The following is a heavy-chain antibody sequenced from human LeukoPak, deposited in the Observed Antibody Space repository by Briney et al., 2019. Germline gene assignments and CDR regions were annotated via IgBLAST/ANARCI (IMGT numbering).Heavy chain of an antibody. V-gene: IGHV3-21*01. CDR2: ISSTSVYT. D-gene: IGHD3-16*01. Sequence: GGPLRLSCAASGFTFISYSMNWVRQAPGKGLEWVSSISSTSVYTYYADSVKGRFTISRDNAQNSLYLQMNSLRVEDTAVYYCARELVMGAPRGQGTLVTVSS. J-gene: IGHJ4*02. CDR3: ARELVMGAP. CDR1: GFTFISYS.